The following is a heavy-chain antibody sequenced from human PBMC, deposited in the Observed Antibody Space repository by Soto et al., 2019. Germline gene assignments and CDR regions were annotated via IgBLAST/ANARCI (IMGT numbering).Heavy chain of an antibody. CDR2: IYYSGGT. CDR3: ARYNNSGSGYSYHFAV. V-gene: IGHV4-59*08. D-gene: IGHD5-18*01. CDR1: GGSMSNYY. Sequence: PSETLSLTCTVSGGSMSNYYWSWIRQPPGKGLEWIGHIYYSGGTNYNPSLNSRVTISVDTSKNQFSLKLNSVTAADTAVYYCARYNNSGSGYSYHFAVCGQGTTVPGSS. J-gene: IGHJ6*02.